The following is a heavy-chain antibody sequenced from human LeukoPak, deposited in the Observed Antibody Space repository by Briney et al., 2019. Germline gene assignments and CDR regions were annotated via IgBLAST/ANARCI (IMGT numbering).Heavy chain of an antibody. CDR3: ARMRYDSSGYYPDAFDI. Sequence: WASVKVSCKASGYTFTSYGISWVRQAPGQGLEWMGWISAYNGNTNYAQKLQGRVTMTTDTSTSTAYMELRSLRSDDTAVYYCARMRYDSSGYYPDAFDIWGQGTMVTVSS. V-gene: IGHV1-18*01. J-gene: IGHJ3*02. CDR2: ISAYNGNT. D-gene: IGHD3-22*01. CDR1: GYTFTSYG.